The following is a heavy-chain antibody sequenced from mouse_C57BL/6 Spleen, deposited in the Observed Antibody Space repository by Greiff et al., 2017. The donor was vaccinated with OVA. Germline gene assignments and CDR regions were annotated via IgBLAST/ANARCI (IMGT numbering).Heavy chain of an antibody. CDR2: IYPGSGNT. CDR1: GYTFTDYY. CDR3: ARGPHYYGSSYEDFDY. J-gene: IGHJ2*01. Sequence: QVQLKQSGAELVRPGASVNLSCKASGYTFTDYYINWVKQRPGQGLEWIARIYPGSGNTYYNEKFKGKATLTAEKSSSTAYMQLSSLTSEDSAVYFCARGPHYYGSSYEDFDYWGQGTTLTVSS. V-gene: IGHV1-76*01. D-gene: IGHD1-1*01.